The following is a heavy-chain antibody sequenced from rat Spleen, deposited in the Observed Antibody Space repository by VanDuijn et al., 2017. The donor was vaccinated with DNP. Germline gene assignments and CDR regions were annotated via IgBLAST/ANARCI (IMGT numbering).Heavy chain of an antibody. CDR2: ISYSGST. J-gene: IGHJ2*01. V-gene: IGHV3-1*01. CDR3: ARYNYGGPFGY. Sequence: EVQLQESGPGLVKPSQSLSLTCSVTGYFITSNYWGWIRKFPGNKMEWMGYISYSGSTSYNPSLKSRISITRDTSKNQFFLQLNSVTTEDTATYYCARYNYGGPFGYWGQGVMVTVSS. D-gene: IGHD1-11*01. CDR1: GYFITSNY.